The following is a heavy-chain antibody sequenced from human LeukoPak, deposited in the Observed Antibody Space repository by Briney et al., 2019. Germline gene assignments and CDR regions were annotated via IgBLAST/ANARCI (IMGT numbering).Heavy chain of an antibody. Sequence: SETLSLTCTVSGGSISSGSYYWSWIRQPAGKGLEWIGRIYTSGSTNYNPSHKSRVTISVDTSKNQFSLKLSSVTAADTAVYYCARDRGEYSSSRAVGWFDPWGQGTLVTVSS. CDR1: GGSISSGSYY. V-gene: IGHV4-61*02. J-gene: IGHJ5*02. D-gene: IGHD6-6*01. CDR3: ARDRGEYSSSRAVGWFDP. CDR2: IYTSGST.